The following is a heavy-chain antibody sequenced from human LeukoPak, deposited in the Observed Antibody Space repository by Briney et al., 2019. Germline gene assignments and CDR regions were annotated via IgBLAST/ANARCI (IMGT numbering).Heavy chain of an antibody. CDR3: AKEVFGEYYDGFDY. J-gene: IGHJ4*02. CDR1: GFTFSSYA. V-gene: IGHV3-23*01. Sequence: PGGSLRLSCAASGFTFSSYAMSWVRQAPGEGLEWVSRIGVNGVTTYYADSVKGRFTISRDNSRTTLFLHMNSLRAEDTAVYYCAKEVFGEYYDGFDYWGQGTLVTVSS. CDR2: IGVNGVTT. D-gene: IGHD3-10*02.